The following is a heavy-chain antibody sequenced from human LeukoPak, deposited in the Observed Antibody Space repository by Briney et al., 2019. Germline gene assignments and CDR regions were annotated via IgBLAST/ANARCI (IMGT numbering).Heavy chain of an antibody. CDR1: GFTFDLSW. CDR2: ITGSSTYI. Sequence: GGSLRLSCAASGFTFDLSWMNWVRQAPGKGLEWISSITGSSTYIYYSDSVRGRFTISRDNAKNSLYLQMSSLRAEDSAVYYCARANDYIDYWGQGVLVAVSS. CDR3: ARANDYIDY. J-gene: IGHJ4*02. V-gene: IGHV3-21*01.